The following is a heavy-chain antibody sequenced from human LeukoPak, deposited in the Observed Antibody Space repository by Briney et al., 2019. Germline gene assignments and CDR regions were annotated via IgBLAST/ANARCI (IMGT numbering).Heavy chain of an antibody. CDR2: ISYDGSNK. V-gene: IGHV3-30-3*01. D-gene: IGHD6-13*01. J-gene: IGHJ4*02. CDR1: GFTFSSYA. Sequence: GGSLRLSCAASGFTFSSYAMHWVRQAPGKGLEWVAVISYDGSNKYYADSVKSRFTISRDNSKNTLYLQMNSLRAEDTAVYYCARDSPWGQQLVGVFDYWGQGTLVTVSS. CDR3: ARDSPWGQQLVGVFDY.